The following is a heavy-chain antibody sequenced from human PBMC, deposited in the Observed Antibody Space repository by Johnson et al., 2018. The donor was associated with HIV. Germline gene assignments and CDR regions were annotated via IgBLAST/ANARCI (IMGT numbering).Heavy chain of an antibody. CDR2: IYSGGST. CDR3: AREASGSLDAFDI. Sequence: VQLVESGGGLIQPGGSLRLSCAASGFTFGSYAMSWVRQAPGKGLEWVSIIYSGGSTYYDNSVKGRFTISRDNSKNTLYLQMGSLRAEDMAVYYCAREASGSLDAFDIWGQGTMVTVSS. V-gene: IGHV3-66*01. J-gene: IGHJ3*02. D-gene: IGHD1-26*01. CDR1: GFTFGSYA.